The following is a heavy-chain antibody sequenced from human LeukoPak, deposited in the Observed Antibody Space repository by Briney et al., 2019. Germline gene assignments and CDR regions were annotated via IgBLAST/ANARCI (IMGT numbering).Heavy chain of an antibody. V-gene: IGHV4-4*09. CDR2: IYTSGST. CDR3: ARGVPVDF. Sequence: SETLSLTCTVSGGSISSYYWSWIRQPPGKGLEWIGYIYTSGSTNYNPSLKSRLSMSLDTSMNRVSLRLSSVTAADTAVYYCARGVPVDFRGQGTLVTVSS. CDR1: GGSISSYY. J-gene: IGHJ4*02.